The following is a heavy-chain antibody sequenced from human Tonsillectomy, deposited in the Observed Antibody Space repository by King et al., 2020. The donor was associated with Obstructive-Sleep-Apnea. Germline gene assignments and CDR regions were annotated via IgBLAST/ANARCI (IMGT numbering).Heavy chain of an antibody. V-gene: IGHV5-51*01. CDR3: ARTGGYCTSISCPPFEH. Sequence: QLVQSGAEVKKPGESLKISCKGSGYNFTNYWIGWLRQMPGKGLEWMGIIYPGDSDTRYNPSFQGQVTISADKSISAAYLQWSSLQASDTAMYYCARTGGYCTSISCPPFEHWGQGTLVSVSS. CDR1: GYNFTNYW. J-gene: IGHJ4*02. D-gene: IGHD2-2*01. CDR2: IYPGDSDT.